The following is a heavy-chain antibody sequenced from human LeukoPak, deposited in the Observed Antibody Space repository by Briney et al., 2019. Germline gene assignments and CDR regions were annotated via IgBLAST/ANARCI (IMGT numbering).Heavy chain of an antibody. CDR3: ASNIIYDYYGSGSDFDY. CDR2: INWNGGST. Sequence: GGSLRLSCAASGFTFDDYAMSWVRQAPGKGLEWVSGINWNGGSTGYADSVQGRFTISRDNAKNSLYLQMNSLRAEDTAVYYCASNIIYDYYGSGSDFDYWGQGTLVTVSS. V-gene: IGHV3-20*04. CDR1: GFTFDDYA. J-gene: IGHJ4*02. D-gene: IGHD3-10*01.